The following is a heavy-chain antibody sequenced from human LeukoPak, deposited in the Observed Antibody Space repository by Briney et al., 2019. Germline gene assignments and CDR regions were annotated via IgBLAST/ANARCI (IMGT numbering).Heavy chain of an antibody. CDR2: ISYDGSNK. J-gene: IGHJ4*02. V-gene: IGHV3-30-3*01. CDR3: ARFYSYDY. CDR1: GFTFSSYA. D-gene: IGHD4-11*01. Sequence: GRSLRLSCAASGFTFSSYAMHWVRQAPGKGLEWVAVISYDGSNKYYADSVKGRFTISRDNSKNTLYLQMNSLRAEDTAVYYCARFYSYDYWGQGTLVTVSS.